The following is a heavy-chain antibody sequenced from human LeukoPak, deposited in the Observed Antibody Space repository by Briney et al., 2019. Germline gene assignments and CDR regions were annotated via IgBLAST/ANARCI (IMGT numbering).Heavy chain of an antibody. CDR1: YGSISSINW. CDR2: IYHSGST. CDR3: ARDSSSSWPWRRGGENWFDP. Sequence: SETLSLTCAVSYGSISSINWWSWVRQPPGKGLEWIGDIYHSGSTNYNPALKSRVTISVDKSKNQFSLKLSSVTAADTAVYYCARDSSSSWPWRRGGENWFDPWGQGTLVTVSS. J-gene: IGHJ5*02. V-gene: IGHV4-4*02. D-gene: IGHD6-13*01.